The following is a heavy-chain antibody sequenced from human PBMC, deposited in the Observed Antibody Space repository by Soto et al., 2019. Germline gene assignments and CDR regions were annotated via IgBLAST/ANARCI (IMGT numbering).Heavy chain of an antibody. CDR2: ISSGSSFI. J-gene: IGHJ4*01. V-gene: IGHV3-21*01. CDR3: ARDPAYYGNYFDF. Sequence: GGSLRLSCAASGFTFSSYTLNWVRQAPGKGLEWVSSISSGSSFIYYGDSVKGRFTVSRDNSKDSVYLQMNSLRAEDTALYYCARDPAYYGNYFDFWG. CDR1: GFTFSSYT. D-gene: IGHD3-22*01.